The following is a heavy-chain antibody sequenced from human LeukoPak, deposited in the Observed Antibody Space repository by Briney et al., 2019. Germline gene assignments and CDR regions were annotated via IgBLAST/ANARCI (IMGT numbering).Heavy chain of an antibody. V-gene: IGHV4-34*01. CDR2: IHHSGTA. CDR1: GGSFSGYY. Sequence: SETLSLTCAVYGGSFSGYYWSWIRQPPGKGLEWIGEIHHSGTANYNPSLKSRVTISVDTSKNQFSLNLSSVTAADTAVYYCARGPYCTEDSCYENWFGPWGQGTLVTVSS. J-gene: IGHJ5*02. D-gene: IGHD2-8*01. CDR3: ARGPYCTEDSCYENWFGP.